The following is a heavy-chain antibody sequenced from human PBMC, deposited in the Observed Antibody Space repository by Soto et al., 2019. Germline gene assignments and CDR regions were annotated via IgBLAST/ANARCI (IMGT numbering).Heavy chain of an antibody. CDR2: ISYDGSNK. J-gene: IGHJ3*02. CDR1: GFTFSSYG. CDR3: AKTLRYFEFDAFDI. Sequence: QVQLVESGGGVVQPGRSLRLSCAASGFTFSSYGMHWVRQAPGKGLEWVAVISYDGSNKYYADSVKGRFTISRDNSKNTLYLQMNSLRAEDTPVYYCAKTLRYFEFDAFDIWGQGTMVTVSS. V-gene: IGHV3-30*18. D-gene: IGHD3-9*01.